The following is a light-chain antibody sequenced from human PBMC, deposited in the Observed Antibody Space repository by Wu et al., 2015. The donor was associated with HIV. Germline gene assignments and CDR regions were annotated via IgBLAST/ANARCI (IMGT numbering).Light chain of an antibody. J-gene: IGKJ3*01. Sequence: EIVLTQSPATLSLPPGERATLSCRASQSVSSSYLAWYQQKPGQAPRLLIYGASSRATGIPDRFSGSGSGTDFTLTISRLEPEDFAVYYCQQYGSSPAFGPGTKVDIK. CDR3: QQYGSSPA. CDR2: GAS. V-gene: IGKV3-20*01. CDR1: QSVSSSY.